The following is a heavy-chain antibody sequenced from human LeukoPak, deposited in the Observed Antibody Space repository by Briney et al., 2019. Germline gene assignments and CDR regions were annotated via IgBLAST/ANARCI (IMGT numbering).Heavy chain of an antibody. CDR1: GDSIDRGYW. Sequence: SETLSLTCTVSGDSIDRGYWWSWVRQAPGKGLEWIGQIWHSGSTNYNPSFTTRVTISIDKSKNHFSLKLTSATAADTAVYYCATRVYGDSGPFDDWGQGILVAVSS. D-gene: IGHD4-17*01. V-gene: IGHV4-4*02. CDR3: ATRVYGDSGPFDD. J-gene: IGHJ4*02. CDR2: IWHSGST.